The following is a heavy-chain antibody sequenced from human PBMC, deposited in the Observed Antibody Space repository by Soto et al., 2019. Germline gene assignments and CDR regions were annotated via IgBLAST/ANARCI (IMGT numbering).Heavy chain of an antibody. D-gene: IGHD5-18*01. Sequence: QVQLVQSGAEVKKPGSSVKVSCKASGGTFSSYAISWVRQAPGQGLEWMGGIIPIFGTANYAQKFQGRVTITADESTSTAYMELSSLRAEDTAVYYCASTSRQGGGIQLWNYFDSWGQGTLVTVSS. CDR1: GGTFSSYA. CDR3: ASTSRQGGGIQLWNYFDS. CDR2: IIPIFGTA. J-gene: IGHJ4*02. V-gene: IGHV1-69*12.